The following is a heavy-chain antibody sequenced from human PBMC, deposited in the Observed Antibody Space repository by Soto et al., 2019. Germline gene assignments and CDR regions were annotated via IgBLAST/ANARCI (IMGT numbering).Heavy chain of an antibody. V-gene: IGHV1-3*01. D-gene: IGHD1-7*01. CDR2: INAGNGNT. Sequence: ASVKVSCKASGYTFTSYAMHWVRQAPGQRLEWMGWINAGNGNTKYSQKFQGRVTITRDTSASTAYMELSSLRSEDAAVYYCARERDSLSPRTFWYFDLWGRGTLVTVSS. J-gene: IGHJ2*01. CDR1: GYTFTSYA. CDR3: ARERDSLSPRTFWYFDL.